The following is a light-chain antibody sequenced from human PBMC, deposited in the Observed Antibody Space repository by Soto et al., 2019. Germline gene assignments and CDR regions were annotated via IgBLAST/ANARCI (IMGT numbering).Light chain of an antibody. Sequence: QSVLTQPASVSGSPGQSITISCTGTSSDVGGYNYVSWYQQHPGKAPQLMIYEVSNRPSGVSNRFSGSKSGNTASLTISGLQAEDDADYYCSSYTSSRTPYVFGTGTKLTVL. V-gene: IGLV2-14*01. CDR2: EVS. CDR1: SSDVGGYNY. CDR3: SSYTSSRTPYV. J-gene: IGLJ1*01.